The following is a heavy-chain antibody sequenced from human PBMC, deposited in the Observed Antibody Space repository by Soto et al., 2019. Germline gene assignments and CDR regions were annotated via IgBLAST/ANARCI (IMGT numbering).Heavy chain of an antibody. V-gene: IGHV4-34*09. CDR3: ATNRGYDFYYFDS. CDR2: INHSGST. Sequence: SETLSLTCAVYGGSFSGYYWSWIRQPPGKGLEWIGEINHSGSTNYNPSLKSRVTMSVDLSTNQFSLRLTSVTAADTAVYYCATNRGYDFYYFDSWGQGALVTVSS. CDR1: GGSFSGYY. J-gene: IGHJ4*02. D-gene: IGHD5-12*01.